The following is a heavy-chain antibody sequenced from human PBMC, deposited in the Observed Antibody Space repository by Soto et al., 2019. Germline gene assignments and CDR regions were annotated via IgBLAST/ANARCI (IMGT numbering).Heavy chain of an antibody. CDR1: GFTFSSYA. J-gene: IGHJ5*02. CDR2: ISGSGGST. Sequence: GVSLRLSCAASGFTFSSYAMSWVRQAPGKGLEWVSAISGSGGSTYYADSVKGRFTISRDNSKNTLYLQMNSLRDEATAVHYRGKGLTRTTWFLDFDPWGQGTLVTVSS. V-gene: IGHV3-23*01. CDR3: GKGLTRTTWFLDFDP. D-gene: IGHD3-9*01.